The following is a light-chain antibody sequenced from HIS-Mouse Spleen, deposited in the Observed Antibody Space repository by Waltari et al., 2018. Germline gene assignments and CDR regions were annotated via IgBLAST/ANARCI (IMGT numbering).Light chain of an antibody. CDR3: QSADSSGTYWV. Sequence: SYELTQPPSVSVSPGQTARITCSGDALPKQHAYWYQKKPGQAPVLVIYKDSERPSGIPERFSGSSSGTTVTLTISGVQAEDEADYYCQSADSSGTYWVFGGGTKLTVL. V-gene: IGLV3-25*03. CDR1: ALPKQH. CDR2: KDS. J-gene: IGLJ3*02.